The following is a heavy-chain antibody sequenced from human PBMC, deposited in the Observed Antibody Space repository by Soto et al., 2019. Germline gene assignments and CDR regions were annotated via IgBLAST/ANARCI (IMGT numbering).Heavy chain of an antibody. V-gene: IGHV3-21*01. J-gene: IGHJ6*02. CDR2: ISSSSSYI. Sequence: GGSLRLSCAASGFTFSSYSMNWVRQAPGKGLEWVSSISSSSSYIYYADSVKGRFTISRDNAKNSLYLQMNSLRAEDTAVYYCARDLGTNRVYNWNSGYYGMDVWGQGTTVTVSS. CDR1: GFTFSSYS. CDR3: ARDLGTNRVYNWNSGYYGMDV. D-gene: IGHD1-7*01.